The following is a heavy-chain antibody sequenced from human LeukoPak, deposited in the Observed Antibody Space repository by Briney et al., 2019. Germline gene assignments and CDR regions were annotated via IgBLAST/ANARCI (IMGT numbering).Heavy chain of an antibody. J-gene: IGHJ3*02. CDR3: ARSLIAATNWWGAFDI. V-gene: IGHV4-30-2*01. CDR2: IYHSGST. D-gene: IGHD6-13*01. Sequence: SETLSLTCALSGGSISSGDYSWSWIRQPPGKGLEWIGYIYHSGSTYYNPSLKSRVTISVDKSKNQFSLKLSSVTAADTAMYYCARSLIAATNWWGAFDIWGQGTMVTVSS. CDR1: GGSISSGDYS.